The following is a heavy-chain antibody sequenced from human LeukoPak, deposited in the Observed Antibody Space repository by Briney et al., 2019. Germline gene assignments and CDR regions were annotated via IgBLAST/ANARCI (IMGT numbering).Heavy chain of an antibody. CDR1: SGSINDYH. D-gene: IGHD1-26*01. Sequence: PSEILSLTCTVSSGSINDYHWSWIRQPPGKGLEWIGHIYYSGTTNYNASLKSRVTISLDTSKSQFSLEVISVTAADTAMYYCARHSLEWELLGNDAFDTWGQGTMVTVSS. V-gene: IGHV4-59*08. CDR2: IYYSGTT. J-gene: IGHJ3*02. CDR3: ARHSLEWELLGNDAFDT.